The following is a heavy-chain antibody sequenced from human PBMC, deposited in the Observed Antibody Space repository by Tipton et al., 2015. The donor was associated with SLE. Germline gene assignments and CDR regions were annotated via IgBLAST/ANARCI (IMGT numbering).Heavy chain of an antibody. V-gene: IGHV3-23*03. CDR1: GFTFSSYA. J-gene: IGHJ3*02. CDR2: IYSGGSST. D-gene: IGHD1-26*01. CDR3: AKAAVGGAFDI. Sequence: SLRLSCAASGFTFSSYAMSWVRQAPGKGLEWVSVIYSGGSSTYYADSLKGRFTISRDNSKNTLYLQMNSLRAEDTALYYCAKAAVGGAFDIWGQGTMVTVSS.